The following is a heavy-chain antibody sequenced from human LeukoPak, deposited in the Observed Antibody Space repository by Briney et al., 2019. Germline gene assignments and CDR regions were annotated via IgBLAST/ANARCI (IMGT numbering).Heavy chain of an antibody. Sequence: GAAVKVSCKTSGYSFTAYYVHWVRQAPGQGLEWMGWMRPEDGFTILAPLFQGRVTMTRDTSIATAYMELSSLTSDDTAIYYCARVEGGITTTGDWGQETLVSVSS. D-gene: IGHD2-15*01. CDR3: ARVEGGITTTGD. CDR1: GYSFTAYY. V-gene: IGHV1-2*02. J-gene: IGHJ4*02. CDR2: MRPEDGFT.